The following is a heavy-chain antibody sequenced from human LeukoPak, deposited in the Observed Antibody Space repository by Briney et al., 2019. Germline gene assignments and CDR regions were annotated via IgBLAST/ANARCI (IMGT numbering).Heavy chain of an antibody. V-gene: IGHV4-34*01. J-gene: IGHJ6*03. CDR2: INHSGST. CDR1: GGSFSGYY. D-gene: IGHD6-19*01. Sequence: KPSETLSLACAVYGGSFSGYYWSWIRQPPGKGLEWIGEINHSGSTNYNPSLKSRVTISVDTSKNQFSLKLSSVTAADTAVYYCASRPRLYNSGWYSVYMDVWGKGTTVTVSS. CDR3: ASRPRLYNSGWYSVYMDV.